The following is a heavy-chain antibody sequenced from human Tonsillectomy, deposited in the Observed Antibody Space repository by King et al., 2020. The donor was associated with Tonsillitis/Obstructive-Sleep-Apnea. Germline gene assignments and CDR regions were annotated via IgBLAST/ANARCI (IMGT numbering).Heavy chain of an antibody. V-gene: IGHV3-30*04. CDR1: GFTFSSYA. CDR3: ARDIRTGEFKGPRADYYYYYGMDV. CDR2: ISYDGSNK. Sequence: VQLVESGGGVVQPGRSLRLSCAASGFTFSSYAMHWVRQAPGKGLEWVAVISYDGSNKYYADSVKGRFTISRDKSKNTLYLQMNSLRAQDTAVYYCARDIRTGEFKGPRADYYYYYGMDVWGQGTPVTVSS. D-gene: IGHD1-14*01. J-gene: IGHJ6*02.